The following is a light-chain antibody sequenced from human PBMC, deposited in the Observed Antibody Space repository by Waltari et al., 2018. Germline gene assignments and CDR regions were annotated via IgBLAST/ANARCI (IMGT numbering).Light chain of an antibody. CDR3: QQSYRTPRT. Sequence: DIQMTQSPSSLSASVGDRVTITCQASQSISSYLNWYQQKPGKAPKLLIYAASSLQSGVPSRFSGSGSGTDFTLTISSLQPEDFATYYCQQSYRTPRTFGQGTKVEI. J-gene: IGKJ1*01. CDR1: QSISSY. CDR2: AAS. V-gene: IGKV1-39*01.